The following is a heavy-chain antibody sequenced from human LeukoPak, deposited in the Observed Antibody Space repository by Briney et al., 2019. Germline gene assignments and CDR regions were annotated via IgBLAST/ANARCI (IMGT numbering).Heavy chain of an antibody. CDR3: ARASLYYYGSGSYYDY. D-gene: IGHD3-10*01. V-gene: IGHV4-59*01. CDR1: GGSISSYY. Sequence: SETLSLTCTVSGGSISSYYWSWIRQPPGKGLEWIGYIYYSGSTNYNPSLKSRVTISVDTSKNQFSLKPSSVTAADTAVYYCARASLYYYGSGSYYDYWGQGTLVTVSS. J-gene: IGHJ4*02. CDR2: IYYSGST.